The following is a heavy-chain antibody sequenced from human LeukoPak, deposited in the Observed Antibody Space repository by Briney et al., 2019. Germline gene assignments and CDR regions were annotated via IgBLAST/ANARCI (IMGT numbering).Heavy chain of an antibody. V-gene: IGHV3-30*02. CDR1: GFTFRNYG. J-gene: IGHJ6*03. CDR3: AKGGKAYYDILTAPLWGNVDYYYYYMDV. CDR2: VRYDGRNK. Sequence: PGGSLRLSCAASGFTFRNYGMHWVRQAPDKGLEWVAFVRYDGRNKYYADSVKGRFTISTDNSKNTLYLQMNSLRAEDTAVYYCAKGGKAYYDILTAPLWGNVDYYYYYMDVWGKGTTVTVSS. D-gene: IGHD3-9*01.